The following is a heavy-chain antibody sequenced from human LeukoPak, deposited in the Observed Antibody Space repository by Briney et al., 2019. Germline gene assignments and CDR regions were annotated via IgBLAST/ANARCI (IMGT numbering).Heavy chain of an antibody. Sequence: GGSLRLSCAASGFTFSHYGVHWVRQAPGKGLEWVAVISYDGSNKYFADSVKARFTISRDNSKNTVFLQMNSLRAEDTAVYYCAREVGAPDYWGQGTLVTVSS. CDR3: AREVGAPDY. CDR2: ISYDGSNK. D-gene: IGHD1-26*01. J-gene: IGHJ4*02. V-gene: IGHV3-30*03. CDR1: GFTFSHYG.